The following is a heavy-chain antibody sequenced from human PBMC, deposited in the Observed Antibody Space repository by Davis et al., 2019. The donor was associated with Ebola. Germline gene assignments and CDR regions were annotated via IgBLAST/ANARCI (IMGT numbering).Heavy chain of an antibody. CDR1: GYTFTNYG. V-gene: IGHV1-18*04. D-gene: IGHD2-15*01. CDR2: ISAYNGNT. J-gene: IGHJ6*04. Sequence: ASVKVSCKASGYTFTNYGITWVRQAPGQGLEWMGWISAYNGNTNYAQKLQGRVTMTTDTSTSTAYMELRSLRSDDTAVYYCARYCSGGSCYLEDYYYYYGMDVWGKGTTVTVSS. CDR3: ARYCSGGSCYLEDYYYYYGMDV.